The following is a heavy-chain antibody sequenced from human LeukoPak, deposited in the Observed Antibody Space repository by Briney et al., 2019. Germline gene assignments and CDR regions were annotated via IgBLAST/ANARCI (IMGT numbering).Heavy chain of an antibody. CDR1: GFTFRSYG. CDR2: IWYDGSNK. D-gene: IGHD2-2*01. V-gene: IGHV3-33*01. J-gene: IGHJ6*03. Sequence: GGSLRLSCAASGFTFRSYGMHWVRQAPGEGLEWVAVIWYDGSNKNYADSVKGRFTISRDNSKNTLYLQMNSLRAEDTAVYYCARDRAAAMEYYYMDVWGKGATVTVSS. CDR3: ARDRAAAMEYYYMDV.